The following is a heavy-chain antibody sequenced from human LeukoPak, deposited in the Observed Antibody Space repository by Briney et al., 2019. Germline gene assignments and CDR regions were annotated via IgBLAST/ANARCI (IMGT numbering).Heavy chain of an antibody. J-gene: IGHJ4*02. CDR3: ASRIAAAARFDY. Sequence: GGSLRLSCAASGLTFSSHWMSWVRQAPGKGLEWVANIKQEGSEKDYVDSVKGRFTISRDNAKNSLYLQMNSLRAEDTAIYYCASRIAAAARFDYWGQGTLVTVSS. V-gene: IGHV3-7*05. CDR1: GLTFSSHW. D-gene: IGHD6-13*01. CDR2: IKQEGSEK.